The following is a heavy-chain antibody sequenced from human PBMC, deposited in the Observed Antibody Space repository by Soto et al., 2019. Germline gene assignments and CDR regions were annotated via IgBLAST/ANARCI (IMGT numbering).Heavy chain of an antibody. J-gene: IGHJ5*02. Sequence: ASVKVSCTVSGYTQTELSMHWVRQAPGKGLEWMGGFDPEDGETIYAQKFQGRVTMTEDTSTDTAYMELSSLRSEDTAVYYCATGAVAGENWFDPWGQGTLVTVSS. V-gene: IGHV1-24*01. CDR1: GYTQTELS. D-gene: IGHD6-19*01. CDR3: ATGAVAGENWFDP. CDR2: FDPEDGET.